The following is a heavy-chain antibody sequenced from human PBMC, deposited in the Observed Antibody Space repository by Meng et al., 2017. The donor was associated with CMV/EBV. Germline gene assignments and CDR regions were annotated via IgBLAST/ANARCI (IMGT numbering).Heavy chain of an antibody. D-gene: IGHD2-2*02. CDR1: GYSFTSYW. CDR3: ARHGGYCSSTSCYIGNWFDP. V-gene: IGHV5-51*01. Sequence: GESLKISCKGSGYSFTSYWVGWVRQMPGKGLEWMGIIYPGDSDTRYSPSFQGQVTISADKSISTAYLQGSSLKASDTAMYYCARHGGYCSSTSCYIGNWFDPWGQGTLVTVSS. CDR2: IYPGDSDT. J-gene: IGHJ5*02.